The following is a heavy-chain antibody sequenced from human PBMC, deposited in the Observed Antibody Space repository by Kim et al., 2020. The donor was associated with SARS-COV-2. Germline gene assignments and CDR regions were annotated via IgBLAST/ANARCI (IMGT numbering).Heavy chain of an antibody. D-gene: IGHD3-16*01. CDR2: IYHSGMT. J-gene: IGHJ6*02. CDR3: ARDTGGTNCGIDV. CDR1: SGPINSSYW. V-gene: IGHV4-4*02. Sequence: SETLSLTCVVSSGPINSSYWWSWVRQSPEKGLEWIGEIYHSGMTNYNPSLKSRITMSVDKPKNQFSLKVNSVTAADTAVYYCARDTGGTNCGIDVWGQGTTVTVSS.